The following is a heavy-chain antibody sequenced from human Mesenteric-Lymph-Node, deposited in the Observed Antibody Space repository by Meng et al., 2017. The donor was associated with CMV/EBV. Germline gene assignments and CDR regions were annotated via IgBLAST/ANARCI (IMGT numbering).Heavy chain of an antibody. CDR3: ARGAYYYDSSGYLSY. D-gene: IGHD3-22*01. V-gene: IGHV3-48*04. Sequence: GESLKISCAASGFTFGSYSMNWVRQAPGKGLEWVSCISTSGSTIKYADSMRGRFTISRDNAKNSLYLQMNSLRAEDTAVYYCARGAYYYDSSGYLSYWGQGTLVTVSS. J-gene: IGHJ4*02. CDR1: GFTFGSYS. CDR2: ISTSGSTI.